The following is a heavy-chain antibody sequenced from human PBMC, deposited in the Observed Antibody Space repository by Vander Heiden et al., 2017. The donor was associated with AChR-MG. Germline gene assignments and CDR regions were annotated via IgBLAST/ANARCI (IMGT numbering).Heavy chain of an antibody. D-gene: IGHD3-10*01. CDR2: ISGSGGST. CDR1: GFTFSSYA. CDR3: AKEGLQWFGDVDV. Sequence: EVQLLESGGGLVQPGGSLRPSWAASGFTFSSYAMSWDRQAPGKGLGWVSAISGSGGSTYYADSVKGRFTISRDNSKNTLYLQMNSLRAEDTAVYYCAKEGLQWFGDVDVWGQGTTVTVSS. J-gene: IGHJ6*02. V-gene: IGHV3-23*01.